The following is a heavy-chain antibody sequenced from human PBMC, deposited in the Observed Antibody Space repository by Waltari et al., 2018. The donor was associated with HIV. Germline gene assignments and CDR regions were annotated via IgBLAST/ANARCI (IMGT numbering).Heavy chain of an antibody. V-gene: IGHV1-2*06. D-gene: IGHD3-22*01. CDR2: INPKSGVT. CDR1: GYTFTAHY. J-gene: IGHJ6*02. Sequence: QGQLVQSGAEVKKPGASVKVSCKASGYTFTAHYKHWVRQAPGQGLEWMGRINPKSGVTHYAQKFQDRVTVTRDTSITTAYMELSSLRSDDTARYFCFYYSNTESYGLDVWGQGTTVTVSS. CDR3: FYYSNTESYGLDV.